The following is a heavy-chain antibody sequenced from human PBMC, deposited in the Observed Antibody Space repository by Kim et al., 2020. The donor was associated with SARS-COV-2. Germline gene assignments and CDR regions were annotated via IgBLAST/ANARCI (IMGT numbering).Heavy chain of an antibody. J-gene: IGHJ6*02. CDR3: VHAYNWTDGGSGGMDV. Sequence: DSGKGRFTISRDNAKNRLYLQLGSVRTEDTAVYYCVHAYNWTDGGSGGMDVWGQGTSVTVSS. D-gene: IGHD1-1*01. V-gene: IGHV3-64D*09.